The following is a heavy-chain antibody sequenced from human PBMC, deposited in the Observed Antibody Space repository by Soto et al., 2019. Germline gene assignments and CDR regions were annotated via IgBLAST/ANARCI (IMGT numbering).Heavy chain of an antibody. J-gene: IGHJ4*02. CDR3: ARSQLLYPKAFDY. D-gene: IGHD3-10*01. CDR1: GGSMSSYY. V-gene: IGHV4-59*12. CDR2: IHYGGGT. Sequence: ASETLSLTCTVSGGSMSSYYWTWIRQPPGKGLEGIGFIHYGGGTVYNPALRSRVTVTVETSKKQFSLNLSSVTAADTAVYYCARSQLLYPKAFDYGGQGNLVTVSS.